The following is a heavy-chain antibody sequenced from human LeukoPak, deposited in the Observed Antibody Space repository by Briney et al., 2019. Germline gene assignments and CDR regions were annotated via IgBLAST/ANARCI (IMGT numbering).Heavy chain of an antibody. Sequence: GGSLRLSCADSGFTFSSYWLSWVRQAPGKGLERVANIKQDGSEKYNVDSVKGRFTISRDNAKNSLYLQMNSLRAEDTALYYCARVMVRGVLDYWGQGTLVTVSS. J-gene: IGHJ4*02. CDR3: ARVMVRGVLDY. CDR1: GFTFSSYW. D-gene: IGHD3-10*01. V-gene: IGHV3-7*04. CDR2: IKQDGSEK.